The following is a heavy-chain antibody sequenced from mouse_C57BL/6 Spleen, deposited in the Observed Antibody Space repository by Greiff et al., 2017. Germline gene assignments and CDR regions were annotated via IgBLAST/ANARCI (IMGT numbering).Heavy chain of an antibody. J-gene: IGHJ2*01. CDR2: LYPGSGSI. D-gene: IGHD2-4*01. CDR1: GYTFTEYT. CDR3: ARHEERWDYPHFDY. V-gene: IGHV1-62-2*01. Sequence: QVQLQQSGAELVKPGASVKLSCKASGYTFTEYTIHWVKQRSGQGLEWIGWLYPGSGSIKYNENFKDKATLTADKSYSTVYMELSRLTSEDSAVYFCARHEERWDYPHFDYWGQGTTLTVSS.